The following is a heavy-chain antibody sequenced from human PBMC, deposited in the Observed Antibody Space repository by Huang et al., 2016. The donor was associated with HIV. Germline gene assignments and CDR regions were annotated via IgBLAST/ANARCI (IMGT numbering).Heavy chain of an antibody. J-gene: IGHJ1*01. D-gene: IGHD6-19*01. CDR2: IHWNNDK. Sequence: QITLTESCPTLVKPTQTLTLTCTFSGFSLSTCGVGVGWIRQPPGRALAWLALIHWNNDKHYNSSLKSRLTITKDTAKNQVVLTMANVDPRDTATYYWARRAASGWQQEYFHLWGQGTLVTVSS. V-gene: IGHV2-5*01. CDR1: GFSLSTCGVG. CDR3: ARRAASGWQQEYFHL.